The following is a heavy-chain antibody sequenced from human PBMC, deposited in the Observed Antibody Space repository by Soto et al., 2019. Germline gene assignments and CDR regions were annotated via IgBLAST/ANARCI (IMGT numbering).Heavy chain of an antibody. CDR2: INPSGGST. CDR3: ARGRYGGYDYYYYYMDV. J-gene: IGHJ6*03. V-gene: IGHV1-46*03. D-gene: IGHD5-12*01. CDR1: GYTFTSYY. Sequence: ASVKVSCKASGYTFTSYYMHWVRQAPGQGLEWMGIINPSGGSTSYAQKFQGRVTMTRDTSTSTVYMELSSLRSEDTGVYYCARGRYGGYDYYYYYMDVWGKGTTVTVSS.